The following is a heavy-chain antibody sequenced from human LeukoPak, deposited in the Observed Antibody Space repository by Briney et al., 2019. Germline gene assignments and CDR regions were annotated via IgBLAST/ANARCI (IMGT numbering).Heavy chain of an antibody. J-gene: IGHJ5*02. V-gene: IGHV3-30-3*01. CDR1: GFTFSSYA. CDR2: ISYDGSNK. CDR3: ARGGNQFDP. Sequence: AGGSLRLSCAASGFTFSSYAMHWVRQAPGKGLEWVAVISYDGSNKYYADSVKGRFTISRDNAKNSLYLQMNSLRAEDTAVYYCARGGNQFDPWGQGTLVTVSS.